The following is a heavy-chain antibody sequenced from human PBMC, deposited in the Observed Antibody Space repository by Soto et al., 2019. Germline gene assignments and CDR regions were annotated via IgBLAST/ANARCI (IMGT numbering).Heavy chain of an antibody. CDR3: TRDKTLPYNSVTGKGYYSMHV. V-gene: IGHV4-31*03. J-gene: IGHJ6*02. CDR1: GGSIRSGGYF. CDR2: IYYNSGST. Sequence: QVQLQESGPGLVKPSQTLSLTCIVSGGSIRSGGYFWSWVRQHPGKGLEWIGNIYYNSGSTYYTPCLNRRVTSSVDTSNNQFSLDMSSVTGTYSAVHVCTRDKTLPYNSVTGKGYYSMHVWSRRARVIVS. D-gene: IGHD3-10*01.